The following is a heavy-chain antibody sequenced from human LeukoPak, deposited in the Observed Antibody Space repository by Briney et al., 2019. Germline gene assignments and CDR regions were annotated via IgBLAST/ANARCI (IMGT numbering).Heavy chain of an antibody. CDR2: ISSSSSYI. D-gene: IGHD6-19*01. CDR1: GFTFSSYS. CDR3: ARDGGAVAALSY. J-gene: IGHJ4*02. V-gene: IGHV3-21*01. Sequence: GGSLRLSCAASGFTFSSYSMNWVRQAPGKGLEWVSSISSSSSYIYYADSVKGRFTISRDNAKNSLYLQMNSLRAEDTAVYYCARDGGAVAALSYWGQGTLVTVSS.